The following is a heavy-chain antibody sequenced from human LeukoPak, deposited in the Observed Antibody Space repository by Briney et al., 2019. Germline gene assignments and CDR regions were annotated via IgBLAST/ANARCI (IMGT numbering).Heavy chain of an antibody. J-gene: IGHJ3*02. CDR1: GGSISSGGYY. CDR3: ARDGPMRAFDI. V-gene: IGHV4-31*03. Sequence: SQTLSLTCTVSGGSISSGGYYWSWIRQHPGKGREWIMYIYYSGSTYYNPSLKSRVTISVDTSKNQFSLKPSSVTAADAAVYYCARDGPMRAFDIWGQGTMVTVSS. CDR2: IYYSGST.